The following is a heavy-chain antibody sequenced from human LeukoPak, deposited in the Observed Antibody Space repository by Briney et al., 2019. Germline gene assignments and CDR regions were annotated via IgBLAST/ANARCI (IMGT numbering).Heavy chain of an antibody. CDR1: GFTFSSYG. CDR3: AKTSSSSWKYFDY. D-gene: IGHD6-13*01. CDR2: IRYDGSNK. Sequence: GGSLRLSCAASGFTFSSYGMHWVRQAPGKGLEWVAFIRYDGSNKYYADSVKGRFTISRDNSKNTLYLQMNSLRAEDTAVYYCAKTSSSSWKYFDYWGQGTLVTVSS. J-gene: IGHJ4*02. V-gene: IGHV3-30*02.